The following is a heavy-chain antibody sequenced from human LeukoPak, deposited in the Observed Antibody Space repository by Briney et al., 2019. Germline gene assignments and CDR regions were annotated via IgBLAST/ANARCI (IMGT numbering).Heavy chain of an antibody. J-gene: IGHJ4*02. D-gene: IGHD3-10*01. CDR2: INPNSGGT. Sequence: ASVKVSCKASGYTFTGYYMHWVRQAPGQGLEWMGWINPNSGGTNYAQKFQGRVTMTRGTSISTAYMELSRLRSDGTAVYYCASFSGSGSYSDYWGQGTLVTVSS. CDR1: GYTFTGYY. CDR3: ASFSGSGSYSDY. V-gene: IGHV1-2*02.